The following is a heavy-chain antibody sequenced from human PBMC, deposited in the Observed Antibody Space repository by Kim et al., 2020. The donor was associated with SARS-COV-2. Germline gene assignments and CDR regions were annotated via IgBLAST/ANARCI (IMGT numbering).Heavy chain of an antibody. Sequence: SETLSLTCAVSGGSISSSNWWSWVRQPPGKGLEWIGEIYHSGSTNYNPSLKSRVTISVDKSKNQFSLKLSSVTAADTAVYYCARGHYDILTGFGSFDPWGQGTLVTVSS. CDR2: IYHSGST. CDR3: ARGHYDILTGFGSFDP. D-gene: IGHD3-9*01. V-gene: IGHV4-4*02. J-gene: IGHJ5*02. CDR1: GGSISSSNW.